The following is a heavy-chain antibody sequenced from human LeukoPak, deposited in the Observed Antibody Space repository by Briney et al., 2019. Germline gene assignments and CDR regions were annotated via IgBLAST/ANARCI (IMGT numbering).Heavy chain of an antibody. CDR3: ARDPYSSGWYPGNWFDP. D-gene: IGHD6-19*01. CDR1: GGTFSSYA. V-gene: IGHV1-69*04. Sequence: SVKVSCKASGGTFSSYAISWVRQAPGQGLEWMGRIILIFGIANYAQKFQGRVTITADKSTSTAYMELSSLRSEDTAVYYCARDPYSSGWYPGNWFDPWGQGTLVTVSS. CDR2: IILIFGIA. J-gene: IGHJ5*02.